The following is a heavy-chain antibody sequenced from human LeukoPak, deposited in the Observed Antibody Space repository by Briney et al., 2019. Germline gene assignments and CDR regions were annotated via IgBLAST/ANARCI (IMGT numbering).Heavy chain of an antibody. V-gene: IGHV3-53*01. CDR1: GFTVDSNY. CDR3: ARGDDSGYYDYFDY. Sequence: GGSLRLSCAASGFTVDSNYLSWVRQAPGKGPEWVSTIYTGGNTYYAASVKGRFTISRDFSKNTVFLHMNSLRAEDTAMYYCARGDDSGYYDYFDYWGQGALVTVSS. J-gene: IGHJ4*02. D-gene: IGHD3-22*01. CDR2: IYTGGNT.